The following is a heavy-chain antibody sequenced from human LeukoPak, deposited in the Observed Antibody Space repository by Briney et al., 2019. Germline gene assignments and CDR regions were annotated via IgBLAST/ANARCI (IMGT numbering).Heavy chain of an antibody. D-gene: IGHD6-19*01. CDR3: ARSSGWKYNIDY. J-gene: IGHJ4*02. Sequence: ASVKVSCKASGYTFTSYYMHWVRQAPGQGLEWMGIINPSGGSTSYAQKFQGRVTMTRDMSTSTDYMELSSLRSEDTAVYYCARSSGWKYNIDYWGQGTLVTVSS. CDR1: GYTFTSYY. CDR2: INPSGGST. V-gene: IGHV1-46*01.